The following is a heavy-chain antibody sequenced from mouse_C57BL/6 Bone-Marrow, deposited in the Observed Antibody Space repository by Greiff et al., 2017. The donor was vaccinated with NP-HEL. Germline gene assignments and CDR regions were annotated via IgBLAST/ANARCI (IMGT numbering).Heavy chain of an antibody. CDR2: ISSGSSTI. J-gene: IGHJ2*01. CDR3: ARLYYSGISYDFDY. D-gene: IGHD1-1*01. CDR1: GGRGRDYG. Sequence: EVKLMESGGGLGKDGGARKRGGGEGGGRGRDYGMHWGRQAPEKGLEWVAYISSGSSTIYYADTVKGRFTISRDNAKNTLFLQMTSLRSEDTAMYYCARLYYSGISYDFDYWGPVPTLTFSS. V-gene: IGHV5-17*01.